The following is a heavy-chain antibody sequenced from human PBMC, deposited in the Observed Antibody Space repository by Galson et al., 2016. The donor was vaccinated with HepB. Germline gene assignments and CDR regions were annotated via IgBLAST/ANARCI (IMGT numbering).Heavy chain of an antibody. J-gene: IGHJ4*02. Sequence: SLRLSCAASGFFFSGRAMSWVRQAPGKGLEWVSGINRYGATTGYAASVNGRFTISRDNSNNTLYLQMNSLTTEDTAVYYCARDDYSGGRGSPDYWGQGTLVTVSS. CDR2: INRYGATT. D-gene: IGHD4/OR15-4a*01. CDR3: ARDDYSGGRGSPDY. CDR1: GFFFSGRA. V-gene: IGHV3-23*01.